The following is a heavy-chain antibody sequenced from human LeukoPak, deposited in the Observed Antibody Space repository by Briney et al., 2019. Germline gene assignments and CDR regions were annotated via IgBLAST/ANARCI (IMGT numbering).Heavy chain of an antibody. D-gene: IGHD1-14*01. CDR3: AKVSAGEAYYYYYYGMDV. CDR2: ISYDGSNK. Sequence: GGSLRLSCAASGFTFSSYAMHWVRQAPGKGLEWVAVISYDGSNKYYADSVKGRFTISRDNSKNTLYLQMNSLRAEDTAVYYCAKVSAGEAYYYYYYGMDVWGQGTTVTVSS. J-gene: IGHJ6*02. CDR1: GFTFSSYA. V-gene: IGHV3-30-3*01.